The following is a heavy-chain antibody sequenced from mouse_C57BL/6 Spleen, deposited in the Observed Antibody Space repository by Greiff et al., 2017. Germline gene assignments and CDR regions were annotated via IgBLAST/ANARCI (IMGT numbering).Heavy chain of an antibody. CDR3: SSGYDYDWKYYFGD. Sequence: VQLQQSGASVKISCKASGYAFSSYWMNWVKQRPGKGLEWIGQIYPGDGDTNYNGKFKGKATLTADKSSSTAYMQLSSLTYEDSAVYFCSSGYDYDWKYYFGDWGQGTTLTVSS. D-gene: IGHD2-4*01. V-gene: IGHV1-80*01. J-gene: IGHJ2*01. CDR2: IYPGDGDT. CDR1: GYAFSSYW.